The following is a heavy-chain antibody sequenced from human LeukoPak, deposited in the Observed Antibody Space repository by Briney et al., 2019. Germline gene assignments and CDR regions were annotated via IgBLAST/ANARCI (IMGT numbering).Heavy chain of an antibody. Sequence: ASVKVSCKASGYTFTGYYMHWVRQAPGQGLEWMGWINPNSGGTNYAQKFQGRVTMTRDTSISTAYMELSRLRSDDTAVYYCARVRFLEWLLDSWGQGTLVTASS. D-gene: IGHD3-3*01. CDR2: INPNSGGT. V-gene: IGHV1-2*02. CDR1: GYTFTGYY. J-gene: IGHJ5*02. CDR3: ARVRFLEWLLDS.